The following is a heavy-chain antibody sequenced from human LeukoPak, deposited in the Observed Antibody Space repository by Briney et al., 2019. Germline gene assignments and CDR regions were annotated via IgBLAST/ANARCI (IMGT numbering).Heavy chain of an antibody. J-gene: IGHJ2*01. CDR1: GYTFAGYY. CDR2: INPNSGGT. Sequence: ASVKVSCKASGYTFAGYYIHWVRQAPGQGLEWMGWINPNSGGTNSAQKFQGRVTMTEDTSTDTAYMELSSLRSEDTAVYYCATTLVTSDYYYHWYFDLWGRGTLVTVSS. D-gene: IGHD3-22*01. V-gene: IGHV1-2*02. CDR3: ATTLVTSDYYYHWYFDL.